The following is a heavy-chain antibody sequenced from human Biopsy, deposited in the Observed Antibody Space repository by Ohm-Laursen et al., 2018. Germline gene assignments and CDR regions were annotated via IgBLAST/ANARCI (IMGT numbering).Heavy chain of an antibody. V-gene: IGHV3-33*01. J-gene: IGHJ2*01. CDR2: IWYDGSNG. Sequence: SSLRLSCAASEFIFNYGMHWVRQAPGKGLEWVAVIWYDGSNGNYADSVKGRFTISRDNSKNTLYLQMNSLRAEDTAVYYCARRAVAGTYNWYFDLWGRGTLVTVSS. CDR1: EFIFNYG. CDR3: ARRAVAGTYNWYFDL. D-gene: IGHD6-19*01.